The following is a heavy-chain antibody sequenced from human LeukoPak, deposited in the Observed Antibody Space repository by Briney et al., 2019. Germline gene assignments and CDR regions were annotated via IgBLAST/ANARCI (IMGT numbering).Heavy chain of an antibody. Sequence: ASVKVSCKASGYTFTSYDINWVRQATGQGLEWMGWMNPNSGNTGYAQKLQGRVTMTTDTSTSTAYMELRSLRSDDTAVYYCARTPVGATKEDYWGQGTLVTVSS. CDR1: GYTFTSYD. CDR3: ARTPVGATKEDY. V-gene: IGHV1-8*01. D-gene: IGHD1-26*01. CDR2: MNPNSGNT. J-gene: IGHJ4*02.